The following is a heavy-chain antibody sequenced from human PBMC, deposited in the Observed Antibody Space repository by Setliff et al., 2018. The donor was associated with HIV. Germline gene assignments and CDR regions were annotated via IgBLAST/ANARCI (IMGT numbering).Heavy chain of an antibody. CDR1: GGSFSGYY. CDR3: AKNFYSSPWSPLDY. J-gene: IGHJ4*02. V-gene: IGHV4-34*01. Sequence: SETLSLTCAVYGGSFSGYYWSWIRQPPGKGLEWIGEINHSGSTNYNPSLKSRVTISVDTSKNQFSLNLTSVTATDTAVYYCAKNFYSSPWSPLDYWGQGTLVTVSS. D-gene: IGHD6-19*01. CDR2: INHSGST.